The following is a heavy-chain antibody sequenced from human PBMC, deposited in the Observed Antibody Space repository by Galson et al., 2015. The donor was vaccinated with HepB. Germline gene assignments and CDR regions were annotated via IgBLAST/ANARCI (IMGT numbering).Heavy chain of an antibody. CDR2: ISSAGTTQ. V-gene: IGHV3-30-3*01. J-gene: IGHJ4*02. CDR3: ARDAMGRGSGIYSAFDY. CDR1: GFTFNTYT. Sequence: SLRLSCAASGFTFNTYTMHWVRQAPGQGLEWVATISSAGTTQYYADSVRGRFTLSRDNSQNILDLQMNTLRREDTAVYYCARDAMGRGSGIYSAFDYWGQGTLVTVSS. D-gene: IGHD1-26*01.